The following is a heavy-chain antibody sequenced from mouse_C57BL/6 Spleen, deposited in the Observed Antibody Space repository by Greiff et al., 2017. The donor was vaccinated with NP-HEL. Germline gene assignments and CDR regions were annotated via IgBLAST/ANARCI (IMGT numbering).Heavy chain of an antibody. D-gene: IGHD1-1*01. V-gene: IGHV14-1*01. CDR3: TTGYYGSSSYAMDY. CDR1: GFNIKDYY. Sequence: VQLKQSGAELVRPGASVKLSCTASGFNIKDYYMHWVKQRPEQGLEWIGRIDPEDGDTEYAPKFQGKATMTADTSSNTAYLQLSSLTSEDTAVYYCTTGYYGSSSYAMDYWGQGTSVTVSS. CDR2: IDPEDGDT. J-gene: IGHJ4*01.